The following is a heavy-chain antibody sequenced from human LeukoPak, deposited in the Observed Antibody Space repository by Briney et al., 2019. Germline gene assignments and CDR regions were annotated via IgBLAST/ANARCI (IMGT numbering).Heavy chain of an antibody. CDR3: ARDYNDYYDSSGYVSYFDY. Sequence: SVKVSCKASGGTFSGYAISWVRQAPGLGLEWMGGIIPIFGTANYAQKFQGRVTITADESTSTAYMELSSLRSEDTAVYYCARDYNDYYDSSGYVSYFDYWGQGTLVTVSS. V-gene: IGHV1-69*13. CDR2: IIPIFGTA. CDR1: GGTFSGYA. D-gene: IGHD3-22*01. J-gene: IGHJ4*02.